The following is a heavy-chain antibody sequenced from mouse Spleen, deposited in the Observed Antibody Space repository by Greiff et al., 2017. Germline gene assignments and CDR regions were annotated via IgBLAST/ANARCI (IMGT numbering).Heavy chain of an antibody. CDR3: ARRSYFWYFDV. Sequence: EVKLVESGPGLVKPSQSLSLTCTVTGYSITSDYAWNWIRQFPGNKLEWMGYISYSGSTSYNPSLKSRISITRDTSKNQFFLQLNSVTTEDTATYYCARRSYFWYFDVWGAGTTVTVSS. CDR1: GYSITSDYA. D-gene: IGHD6-5*01. V-gene: IGHV3-2*02. CDR2: ISYSGST. J-gene: IGHJ1*01.